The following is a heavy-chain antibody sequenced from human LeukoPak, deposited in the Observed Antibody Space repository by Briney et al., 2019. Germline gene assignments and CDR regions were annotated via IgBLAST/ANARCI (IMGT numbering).Heavy chain of an antibody. V-gene: IGHV1-69*13. J-gene: IGHJ3*02. CDR3: ARPPLYSYGYKDAFDI. CDR2: IIPIFGTA. Sequence: GASVKVSCKASGGTFSSYAISWVRQDPGQGLEWMGGIIPIFGTANYAQKFQGRVTITADESTSTAYMELSSLRSEDTAVYYCARPPLYSYGYKDAFDIWGQGTMVTVSS. D-gene: IGHD5-18*01. CDR1: GGTFSSYA.